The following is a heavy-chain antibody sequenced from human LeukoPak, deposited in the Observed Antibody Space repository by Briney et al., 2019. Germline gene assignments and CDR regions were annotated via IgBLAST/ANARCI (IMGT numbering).Heavy chain of an antibody. Sequence: SVKVSCKASGGTFSSYAISWVRQAPGKGLEWMGRIIPIFGTANYAQKFQGRVTITTDESTSSAYMELSSLRSEDTAGYDCARGPRGYCSSTSCYDASLYFQHWGQGTLVTVSS. CDR2: IIPIFGTA. V-gene: IGHV1-69*05. J-gene: IGHJ1*01. CDR3: ARGPRGYCSSTSCYDASLYFQH. D-gene: IGHD2-2*01. CDR1: GGTFSSYA.